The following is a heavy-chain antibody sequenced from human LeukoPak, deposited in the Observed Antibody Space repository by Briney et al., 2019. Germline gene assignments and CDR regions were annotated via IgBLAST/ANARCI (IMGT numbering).Heavy chain of an antibody. D-gene: IGHD2-15*01. CDR2: IKQDGSEK. CDR3: AREQEDIVVVVAATHLDY. J-gene: IGHJ4*02. CDR1: GFTFSSYW. Sequence: GGSLRLSCTASGFTFSSYWMSWVRQAPGKGLEWVANIKQDGSEKYYVDSVKGRFTISRDNAKNSLYLQMNSLRAEDTAVYYCAREQEDIVVVVAATHLDYWGQGTPVTVSS. V-gene: IGHV3-7*01.